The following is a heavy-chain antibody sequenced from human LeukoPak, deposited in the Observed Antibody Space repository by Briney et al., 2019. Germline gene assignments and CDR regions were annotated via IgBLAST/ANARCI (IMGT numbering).Heavy chain of an antibody. CDR2: INGDGSST. CDR3: AKDEIGAVAGLLDY. J-gene: IGHJ4*02. V-gene: IGHV3-74*01. Sequence: GGSLRLSCAASGFSFSSYWMHWVRQAPGKGLVWVSRINGDGSSTRYADSVKGRFTISRDNAKNTLYLQMNSLRAEDTAVYYCAKDEIGAVAGLLDYWGQGILVTVS. CDR1: GFSFSSYW. D-gene: IGHD6-19*01.